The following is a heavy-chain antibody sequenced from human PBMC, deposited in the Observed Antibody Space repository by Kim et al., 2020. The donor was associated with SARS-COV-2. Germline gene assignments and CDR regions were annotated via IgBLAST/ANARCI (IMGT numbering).Heavy chain of an antibody. CDR2: IYYSAGA. CDR1: GGSVSSDSYY. CDR3: ARGGTTSFCYYFYYGM. Sequence: SETLSLTCTVSGGSVSSDSYYWNWIRQPPGKGLEWIGYIYYSAGANYNPSLKSRVTLSVESSRNQFALRLSSGTAADTAVYYCARGGTTSFCYYFYYGM. D-gene: IGHD4-17*01. J-gene: IGHJ6*01. V-gene: IGHV4-61*01.